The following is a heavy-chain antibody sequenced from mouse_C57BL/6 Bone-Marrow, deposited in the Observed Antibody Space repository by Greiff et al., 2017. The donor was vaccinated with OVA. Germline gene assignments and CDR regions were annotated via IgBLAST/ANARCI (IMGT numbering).Heavy chain of an antibody. CDR1: GYTFTSYT. V-gene: IGHV1-4*01. CDR3: ARVGGYNWYFDV. Sequence: QVHVKQSGAELARPGASVKMSCQASGYTFTSYTMHWVKQRPGQGLEWIGYINPSSGYTKYNQKFKDKATLTADKSSSTAYMQLSSLTSEDSAVYYCARVGGYNWYFDVWGTGTTVTVSS. CDR2: INPSSGYT. J-gene: IGHJ1*03. D-gene: IGHD2-14*01.